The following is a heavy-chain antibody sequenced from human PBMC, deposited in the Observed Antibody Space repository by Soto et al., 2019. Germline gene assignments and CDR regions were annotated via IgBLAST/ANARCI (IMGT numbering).Heavy chain of an antibody. CDR2: INAGNGNT. J-gene: IGHJ4*02. CDR1: GYTFTSYA. Sequence: WASVKVSCKASGYTFTSYAMHWVRQAPGQRLEWMGWINAGNGNTKYSQKFQGRVTITRDTSASTAYMELSSLRSEDTAVYYCARAGYCSSTSCYWGGYWGQGTLVTVSS. V-gene: IGHV1-3*01. D-gene: IGHD2-2*01. CDR3: ARAGYCSSTSCYWGGY.